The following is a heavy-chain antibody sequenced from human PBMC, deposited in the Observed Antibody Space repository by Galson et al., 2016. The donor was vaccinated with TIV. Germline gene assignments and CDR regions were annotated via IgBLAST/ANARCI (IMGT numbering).Heavy chain of an antibody. J-gene: IGHJ5*02. D-gene: IGHD5-24*01. V-gene: IGHV1-69*13. CDR3: AISSRRDRYGHTNWFDP. Sequence: SVKVSCKASGDTFNSYAINWVRQAPGQGLEWVGRALPMFGTSNYAEEFQDRVTITADESMSTAYMELSSLTSDDTAGYYCAISSRRDRYGHTNWFDPWGQGTLVTVSS. CDR1: GDTFNSYA. CDR2: ALPMFGTS.